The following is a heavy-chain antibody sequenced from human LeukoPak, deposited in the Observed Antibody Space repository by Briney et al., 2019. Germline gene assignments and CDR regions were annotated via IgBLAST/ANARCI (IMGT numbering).Heavy chain of an antibody. CDR2: ISWDGGST. V-gene: IGHV3-43D*03. CDR3: AKDMNYYYMDV. CDR1: GFTFDDYA. J-gene: IGHJ6*03. Sequence: GGSLRLSCAASGFTFDDYAMHWVRQAPGKGLEWVSLISWDGGSTYYADSVKGRFTISRDNSKNCLYLQMNRLRAEDTALYYCAKDMNYYYMDVWGKGTTVTVSS.